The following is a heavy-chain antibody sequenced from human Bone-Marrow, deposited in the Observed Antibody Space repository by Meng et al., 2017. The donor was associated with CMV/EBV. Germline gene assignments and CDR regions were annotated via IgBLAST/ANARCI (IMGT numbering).Heavy chain of an antibody. Sequence: GESLKISCAACGFTFSSYDMHWVRQATGKGLEWVSAIGTAGDTYYPGSVKGQFTISRENAKNSLYLQMNSLRVEDTAVYYCARSSIAARVLPWGQGTLVTVSS. J-gene: IGHJ5*02. CDR2: IGTAGDT. CDR1: GFTFSSYD. D-gene: IGHD6-6*01. CDR3: ARSSIAARVLP. V-gene: IGHV3-13*03.